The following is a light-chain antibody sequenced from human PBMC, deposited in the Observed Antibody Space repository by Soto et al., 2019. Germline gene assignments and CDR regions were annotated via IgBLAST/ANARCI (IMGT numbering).Light chain of an antibody. J-gene: IGKJ2*01. CDR1: QSVLYSSKTKNY. Sequence: DIVMTQSPDSLAVSLGERATINCKSSQSVLYSSKTKNYLAWYQQTPGQPPKLLIYWASTRESGVPDRCSVWRSGTDFTLTNSSLQAEDVAVYYGEQCYNTPYTFGQGTKVKIK. CDR3: EQCYNTPYT. CDR2: WAS. V-gene: IGKV4-1*01.